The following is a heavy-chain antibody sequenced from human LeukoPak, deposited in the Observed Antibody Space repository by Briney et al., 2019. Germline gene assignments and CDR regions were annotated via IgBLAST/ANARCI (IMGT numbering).Heavy chain of an antibody. V-gene: IGHV3-30*02. J-gene: IGHJ4*02. CDR3: AKDLYCGGDCYSGVDY. D-gene: IGHD2-21*02. CDR1: GFTFSSYG. CDR2: IRYDGSNK. Sequence: GGSLRLSCAASGFTFSSYGMHWVRQAPGKGLEWVAFIRYDGSNKYYADSVKGRFTISRDNSKNTLYLQMNSLRAEDTAVYYCAKDLYCGGDCYSGVDYWGQGTLVTVSS.